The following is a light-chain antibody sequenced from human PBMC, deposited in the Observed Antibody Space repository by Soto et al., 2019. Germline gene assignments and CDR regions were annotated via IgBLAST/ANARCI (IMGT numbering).Light chain of an antibody. CDR3: QQSYSTPLT. CDR1: QSISSY. CDR2: AAS. Sequence: DILMTQSPSSLSASVGDRVTITCRASQSISSYLNWYQQKPGKAPKLLIYAASSLQSGDPSRFSGSGAGTDFTLTISSLQPEDFATYYCQQSYSTPLTFGGGTKVEIK. J-gene: IGKJ4*01. V-gene: IGKV1-39*01.